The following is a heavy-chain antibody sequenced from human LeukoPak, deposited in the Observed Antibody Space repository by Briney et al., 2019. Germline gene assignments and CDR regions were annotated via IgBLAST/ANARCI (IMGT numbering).Heavy chain of an antibody. D-gene: IGHD5-18*01. J-gene: IGHJ4*02. CDR1: GFTFSSYA. CDR3: AKAPANYVDTAMGTFDY. CDR2: ISGSGGST. V-gene: IGHV3-23*01. Sequence: GGSLRLSCAASGFTFSSYAMSWVRQAPGKGLEWVSAISGSGGSTYYADSVKGRFTISRDNSKNTLYLQMNSLRAEDTAVYYCAKAPANYVDTAMGTFDYWGQGTLVTVSS.